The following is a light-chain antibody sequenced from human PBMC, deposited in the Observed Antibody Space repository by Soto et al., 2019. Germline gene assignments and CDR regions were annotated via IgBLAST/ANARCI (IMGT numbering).Light chain of an antibody. Sequence: EIVLTQSPATLALSPGDRATPSCRASQSVSSYLAWYQQKPGQAPRILIYDASNRATGIPARFSGSGSGTDCTLTISSLEPEDVAVYYCQQRSNWPPTLSQGTRLEIK. V-gene: IGKV3-11*01. J-gene: IGKJ5*01. CDR1: QSVSSY. CDR3: QQRSNWPPT. CDR2: DAS.